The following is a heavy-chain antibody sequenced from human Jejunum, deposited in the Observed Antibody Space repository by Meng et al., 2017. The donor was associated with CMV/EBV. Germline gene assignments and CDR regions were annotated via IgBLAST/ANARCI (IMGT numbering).Heavy chain of an antibody. CDR3: ANFPSSAYYSEMDV. V-gene: IGHV3-30*02. J-gene: IGHJ6*02. CDR1: GFSFCNFG. CDR2: TRYDGHNK. Sequence: GFSFCNFGMHWVRQAPGKGLEWVAFTRYDGHNKYYLGSVKGRFTISKDNSKNTLYLQMSSLRPEDTGIYYCANFPSSAYYSEMDVWGQGTTVTVSS.